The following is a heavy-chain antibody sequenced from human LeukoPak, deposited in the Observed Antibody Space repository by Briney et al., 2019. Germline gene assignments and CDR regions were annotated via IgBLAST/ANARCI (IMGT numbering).Heavy chain of an antibody. V-gene: IGHV4-28*03. J-gene: IGHJ4*02. CDR3: ARDGEGGFDY. D-gene: IGHD3-10*01. CDR2: VYSTGST. CDR1: GYSISSSNW. Sequence: SDTLSLTCAVSGYSISSSNWGGWIRQPPGKGLEWIGYVYSTGSTYNNPSLKSRVTISVDTSKNQFSLKLSSVTAADTAVYYCARDGEGGFDYWGQGTLVTVSS.